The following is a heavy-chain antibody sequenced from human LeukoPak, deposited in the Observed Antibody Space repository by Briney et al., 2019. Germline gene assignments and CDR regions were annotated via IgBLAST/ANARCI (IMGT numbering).Heavy chain of an antibody. V-gene: IGHV1-8*03. CDR1: GYTFTSYD. D-gene: IGHD2-2*01. J-gene: IGHJ1*01. Sequence: ASVKVSCKASGYTFTSYDINWVRQATGQGLEWMGWMNPNSGNTGYAQKFQGRVTITRNTSISTAYMELSSLRSEDTAVYYCAGYCSSTSCYGRYFQHWGQGTLVTVSS. CDR3: AGYCSSTSCYGRYFQH. CDR2: MNPNSGNT.